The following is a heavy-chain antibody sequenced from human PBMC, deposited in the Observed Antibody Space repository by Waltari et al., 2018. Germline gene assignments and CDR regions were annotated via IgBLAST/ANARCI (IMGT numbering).Heavy chain of an antibody. CDR2: ITPILGIA. D-gene: IGHD6-13*01. CDR3: AIALTGEAAARVDY. V-gene: IGHV1-69*02. J-gene: IGHJ4*02. CDR1: GGTFSSST. Sequence: QVQLVQSGDEVKKPGSSVKVYCKASGGTFSSSTISWVRQAPGQGIEWMGRITPILGIAKYSKKFQGRGTITADKSTSTAYMELSSLRSEETAVYYWAIALTGEAAARVDYWGQGTLVTVSS.